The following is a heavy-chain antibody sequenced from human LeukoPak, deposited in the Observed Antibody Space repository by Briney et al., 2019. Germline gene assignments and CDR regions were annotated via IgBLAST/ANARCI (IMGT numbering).Heavy chain of an antibody. CDR3: AKNPYEYYFDY. J-gene: IGHJ4*02. CDR1: GYTLTGYY. CDR2: INPSSGDT. Sequence: ASVKVPCKASGYTLTGYYMHWVRLAPGQGLEWMGWINPSSGDTNYAQKFQCRVTMTRDTSISTAYMELSRLRSDDTAVYYCAKNPYEYYFDYWGQGTLVTVSS. D-gene: IGHD5-12*01. V-gene: IGHV1-2*02.